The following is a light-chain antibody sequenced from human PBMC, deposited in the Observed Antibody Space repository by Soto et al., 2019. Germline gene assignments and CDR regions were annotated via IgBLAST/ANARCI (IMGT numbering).Light chain of an antibody. CDR3: QKYSSVPV. CDR1: QGIRNY. J-gene: IGKJ3*01. V-gene: IGKV1-27*01. Sequence: DIQMTQSPTSLSASVGDRVTITCRASQGIRNYVAWYQQIPGKAPKLLIYAASTLQSGVPSGFSRSGSTTDFTLTINGLQPEYAATYSCQKYSSVPVFGPGTKVDIK. CDR2: AAS.